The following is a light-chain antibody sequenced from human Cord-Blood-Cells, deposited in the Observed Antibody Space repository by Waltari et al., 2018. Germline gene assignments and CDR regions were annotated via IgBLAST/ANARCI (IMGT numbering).Light chain of an antibody. CDR3: CSYAGSYTWV. CDR2: DVS. J-gene: IGLJ3*02. CDR1: SSDVGGSNY. V-gene: IGLV2-11*01. Sequence: QSALTQPRAVSGSPGQAVTISCTGTSSDVGGSNYVLWYQQHPGKAPKLMIYDVSKRPSGVPDRFSGSKSGNTASLTISGLQAEDEADYYCCSYAGSYTWVFGGGTKLTVL.